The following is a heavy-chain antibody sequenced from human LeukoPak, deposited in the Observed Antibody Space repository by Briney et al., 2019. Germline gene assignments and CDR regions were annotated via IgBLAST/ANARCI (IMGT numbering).Heavy chain of an antibody. CDR2: INTDGSST. V-gene: IGHV3-74*01. CDR3: ARGSYCSGGSCYSGRAFDI. D-gene: IGHD2-15*01. Sequence: GGSLRLSCAASGFTFSTYWMHWVRQAPGKGLVWVSRINTDGSSTYYADSVKGRFTISRDNAKNTLYLQMNSLRAEDTAVYYCARGSYCSGGSCYSGRAFDIWGQGTMVTVSS. J-gene: IGHJ3*02. CDR1: GFTFSTYW.